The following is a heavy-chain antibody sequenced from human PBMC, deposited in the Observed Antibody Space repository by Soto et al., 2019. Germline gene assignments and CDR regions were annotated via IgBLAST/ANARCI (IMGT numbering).Heavy chain of an antibody. CDR1: GFTFRSYG. V-gene: IGHV3-30*18. CDR2: ISYDGSNK. D-gene: IGHD5-18*01. CDR3: AKCRDLGYSYGYVGTSIDY. Sequence: GGSPRLSCAAPGFTFRSYGMHLVPRAPGKGLGWVAVISYDGSNKYYVDSVKGRFTISRDNSKNTLYLQMNSLRREDTAVYYCAKCRDLGYSYGYVGTSIDYWGQGTRVTVSS. J-gene: IGHJ4*02.